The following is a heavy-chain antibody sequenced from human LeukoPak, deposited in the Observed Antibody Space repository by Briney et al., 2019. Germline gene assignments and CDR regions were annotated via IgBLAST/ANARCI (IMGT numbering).Heavy chain of an antibody. CDR3: ASYGSGSYYNFSNEYFQH. D-gene: IGHD3-10*01. V-gene: IGHV1-18*01. J-gene: IGHJ1*01. CDR1: GYTFTSYG. Sequence: ASVKVSCKASGYTFTSYGISWVRQAPGQGLEWMGWISAYNGNTNHAQKLQGRVTMTTDTSTSTAYMELRSLRSDDTAVYYCASYGSGSYYNFSNEYFQHWGQGTLVTVSS. CDR2: ISAYNGNT.